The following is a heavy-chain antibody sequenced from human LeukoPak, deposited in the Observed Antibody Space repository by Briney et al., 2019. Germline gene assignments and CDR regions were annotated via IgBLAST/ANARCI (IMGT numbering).Heavy chain of an antibody. CDR2: IKQDGSEK. CDR3: ARGRWLANKYYFDY. V-gene: IGHV3-7*01. Sequence: GGSLRLSCAASGFTFSNHCMTWFRQAPGKGLEWVANIKQDGSEKYYVDSVKGRFTISRDNAENSLYLQMNSLRAEDTAVYYCARGRWLANKYYFDYWGQGTLVTVSS. CDR1: GFTFSNHC. J-gene: IGHJ4*02. D-gene: IGHD6-19*01.